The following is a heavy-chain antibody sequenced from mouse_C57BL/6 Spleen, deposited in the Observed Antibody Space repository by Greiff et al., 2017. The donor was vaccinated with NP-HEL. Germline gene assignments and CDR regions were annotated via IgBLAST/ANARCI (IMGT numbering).Heavy chain of an antibody. CDR2: FHPYNDDT. Sequence: VMLVESGAELVKPGASVKMSCKASGYTFTTYPIEWMKQNHGKSLEWIGNFHPYNDDTKYNEKFKGKATLTVEKSSSTVYLELSRLTSDDSAVYYCARTYSNTGYFDVWGTGTTVTVSS. CDR1: GYTFTTYP. D-gene: IGHD2-5*01. J-gene: IGHJ1*03. V-gene: IGHV1-47*01. CDR3: ARTYSNTGYFDV.